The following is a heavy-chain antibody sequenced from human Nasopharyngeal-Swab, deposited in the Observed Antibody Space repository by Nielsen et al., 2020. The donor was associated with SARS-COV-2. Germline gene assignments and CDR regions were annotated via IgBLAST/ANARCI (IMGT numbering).Heavy chain of an antibody. Sequence: ASVKVSCKAPGYTFTGYYMHWVRQAPGQGLEWMGWINPNSGGTNYAQKFQGWVTVTRDTSISTAYMELSRLRSDDTAVYYCARYSSSWLYYYGMDVWGQGTTVTVSS. CDR2: INPNSGGT. J-gene: IGHJ6*02. V-gene: IGHV1-2*04. D-gene: IGHD6-13*01. CDR1: GYTFTGYY. CDR3: ARYSSSWLYYYGMDV.